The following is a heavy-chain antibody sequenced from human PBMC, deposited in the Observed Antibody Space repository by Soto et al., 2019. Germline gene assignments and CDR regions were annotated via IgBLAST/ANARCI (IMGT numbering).Heavy chain of an antibody. J-gene: IGHJ4*02. CDR1: GFTFSSYA. Sequence: PGGSLRLSCAASGFTFSSYAVSWVRQAPGKGLEWVSAISGSGGSTYYADSVKGRFTISRDNSKNTLYLQMNSLRAEDTAVYYCAKDQYGDYVYYLDYWGQGTLVTVSS. D-gene: IGHD4-17*01. V-gene: IGHV3-23*01. CDR2: ISGSGGST. CDR3: AKDQYGDYVYYLDY.